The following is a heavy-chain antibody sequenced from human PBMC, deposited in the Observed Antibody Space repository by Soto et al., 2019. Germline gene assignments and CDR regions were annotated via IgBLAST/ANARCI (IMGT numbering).Heavy chain of an antibody. V-gene: IGHV4-39*01. CDR3: ARHGGGDGYNDAFDI. CDR1: GGSISSSSYY. J-gene: IGHJ3*02. Sequence: QLQLQESGPGLVKPSETLSLTCTVSGGSISSSSYYWGWIRQPPGKGLEWLGSIYSSGSTYYNPSLKSRVTISVDTSENQFSPKLSSVNAADTAVYYCARHGGGDGYNDAFDIWGQGTMVTVSS. CDR2: IYSSGST. D-gene: IGHD3-16*01.